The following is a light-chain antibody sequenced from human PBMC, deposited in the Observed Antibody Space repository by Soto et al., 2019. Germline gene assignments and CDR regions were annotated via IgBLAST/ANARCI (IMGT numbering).Light chain of an antibody. J-gene: IGKJ2*01. V-gene: IGKV3-20*01. Sequence: EGVLTQSPGTLSLSPGERATLSCRASQSVSNNYLAWYQQKPGQSPKLLIFGSSDRATVIPDRFSGSESGAHFTLPISSLEPEDFAVYYCQQHGSSPPYTFGQGTKLEIK. CDR2: GSS. CDR1: QSVSNNY. CDR3: QQHGSSPPYT.